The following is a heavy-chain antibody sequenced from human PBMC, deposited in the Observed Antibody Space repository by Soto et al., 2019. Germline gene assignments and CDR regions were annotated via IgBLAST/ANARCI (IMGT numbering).Heavy chain of an antibody. CDR2: IYYSGST. CDR1: GGSISSGDYY. CDR3: ARGNTMVRGVINY. J-gene: IGHJ4*02. D-gene: IGHD3-10*01. V-gene: IGHV4-30-4*01. Sequence: QVQLQESGPGLVKPSQTLSLTCTVSGGSISSGDYYWSWIRQPPGKGLEWIGYIYYSGSTYYNPSLKSRVSISVDTSKNQFSLKLSSVTAADTAVYYCARGNTMVRGVINYWGQGTLVTVSS.